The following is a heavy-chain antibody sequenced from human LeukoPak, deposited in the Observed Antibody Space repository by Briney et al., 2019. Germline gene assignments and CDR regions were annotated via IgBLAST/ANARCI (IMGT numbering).Heavy chain of an antibody. CDR1: GYSISSGYY. Sequence: TSETLSLTCTVSGYSISSGYYWGWIRQPPGKGLEWIGSIYHSGSTYYNPSLKSRVTISVDTSKNQFSLKLSSVTAADTAVYYCARDLNYYARKWFDPWGQGTLVTVSS. V-gene: IGHV4-38-2*02. CDR2: IYHSGST. J-gene: IGHJ5*02. D-gene: IGHD3-22*01. CDR3: ARDLNYYARKWFDP.